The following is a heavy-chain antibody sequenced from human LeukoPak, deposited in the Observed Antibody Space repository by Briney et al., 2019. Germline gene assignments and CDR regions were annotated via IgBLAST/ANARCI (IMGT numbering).Heavy chain of an antibody. CDR3: ARGAADLDALDI. J-gene: IGHJ3*02. Sequence: PSGTLSLTCAVSGGSINIDNWWSWVRQPPGKGLEWIGEIYHSGSTNYNPPLKSRVTISVDKSKNQFSLKLSSVTAADTAVYYCARGAADLDALDIWGQGTMVTVSS. D-gene: IGHD6-25*01. V-gene: IGHV4-4*02. CDR1: GGSINIDNW. CDR2: IYHSGST.